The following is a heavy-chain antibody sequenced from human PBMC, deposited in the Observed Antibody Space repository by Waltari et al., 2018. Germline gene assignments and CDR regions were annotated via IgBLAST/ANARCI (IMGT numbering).Heavy chain of an antibody. CDR2: ISSSSSYI. CDR1: GFTFSSYS. V-gene: IGHV3-21*01. J-gene: IGHJ3*02. D-gene: IGHD6-13*01. CDR3: AGGYSSRPGEAFDI. Sequence: EVQLVESGGGLVKPGGSLRLSCAASGFTFSSYSMNWVRQAPGKGLEWVSSISSSSSYIYYADPVKGRVTISRDNAKNSLYLQMNSLRAEDTAVYYCAGGYSSRPGEAFDIWGQGTMVTVSS.